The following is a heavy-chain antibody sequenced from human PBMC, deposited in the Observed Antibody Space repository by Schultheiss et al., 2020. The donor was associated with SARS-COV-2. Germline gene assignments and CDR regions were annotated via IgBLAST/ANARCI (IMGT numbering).Heavy chain of an antibody. J-gene: IGHJ4*02. CDR1: GFTFSSYE. D-gene: IGHD2-2*01. V-gene: IGHV3-73*01. Sequence: GGSLRLSCAASGFTFSSYEMNWVRQASGKGLEWVGRIRNKAHNYATAYAASMKGRFTISRDDSKNTAYLQMNSLKTEDTAVYYCSRRNSRYCSSTSCLDYWGQGILVTVSS. CDR3: SRRNSRYCSSTSCLDY. CDR2: IRNKAHNYAT.